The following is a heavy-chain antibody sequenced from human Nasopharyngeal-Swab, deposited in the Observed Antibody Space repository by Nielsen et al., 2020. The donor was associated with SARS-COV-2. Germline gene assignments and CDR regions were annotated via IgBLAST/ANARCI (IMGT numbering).Heavy chain of an antibody. Sequence: RQAPGKGLEWIGSIYYSGSTYYNPSLKSRVTISVDTSKNQFSLKLSSVTAADTAVYYCARQGTRCSGGSCYWDAFDIWGQGTMVTASS. D-gene: IGHD2-15*01. CDR3: ARQGTRCSGGSCYWDAFDI. V-gene: IGHV4-39*01. CDR2: IYYSGST. J-gene: IGHJ3*02.